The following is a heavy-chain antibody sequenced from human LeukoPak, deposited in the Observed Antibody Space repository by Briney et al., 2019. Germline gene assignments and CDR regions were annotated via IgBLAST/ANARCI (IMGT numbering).Heavy chain of an antibody. CDR2: INWNGGRT. CDR1: GFIFYDYG. D-gene: IGHD4-17*01. J-gene: IGHJ4*02. V-gene: IGHV3-20*04. CDR3: ARDYDYGDYPGY. Sequence: GGSLRLSCAASGFIFYDYGMSWVRQAPGKGLEWVSGINWNGGRTGYADSVKGRFTISRDNAKNCLYLQMNSLRAEGTALYYCARDYDYGDYPGYWGEGTLVTVSS.